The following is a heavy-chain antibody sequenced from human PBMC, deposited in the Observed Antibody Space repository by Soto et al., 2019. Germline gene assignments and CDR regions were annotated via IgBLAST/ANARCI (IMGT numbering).Heavy chain of an antibody. D-gene: IGHD1-26*01. V-gene: IGHV4-39*01. CDR2: IYYSGST. J-gene: IGHJ4*02. CDR1: GGSISRSSYY. Sequence: QLQLQESGPGLVKPSETLSLTCTVSGGSISRSSYYWGWIRQPPGKGLEWIGSIYYSGSTYYNTSFKSRGTIPVDTSKTQFPLKLSSVPAADTAVYYCAMRVGSYYAGWGQGTLVTVSS. CDR3: AMRVGSYYAG.